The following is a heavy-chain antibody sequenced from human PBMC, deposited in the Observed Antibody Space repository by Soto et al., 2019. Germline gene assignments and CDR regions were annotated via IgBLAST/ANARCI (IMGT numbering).Heavy chain of an antibody. CDR1: GFTFSQYP. D-gene: IGHD6-6*01. J-gene: IGHJ5*02. Sequence: GGSLRLSCAASGFTFSQYPMNWVRQAPGKGLEWVSYISPGSSAIYYADSVRGRFTISRDEAKNSLYLQMNSLRAEDTAVYYCARSIAARLNWFDPWGQGTLVTVSS. CDR2: ISPGSSAI. CDR3: ARSIAARLNWFDP. V-gene: IGHV3-48*01.